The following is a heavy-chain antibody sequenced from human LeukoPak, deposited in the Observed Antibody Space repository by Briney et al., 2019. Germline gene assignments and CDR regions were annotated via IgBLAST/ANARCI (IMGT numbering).Heavy chain of an antibody. CDR2: IYYSGST. J-gene: IGHJ4*02. CDR1: GGSISSSSYY. V-gene: IGHV4-39*01. Sequence: SETLSLTCSVSGGSISSSSYYWGWIRQPPGKGLEWIGSIYYSGSTYYNPSLKSRVTISVDTSKNHFSLKLSSATAADTAVYYSARHWGSTSSGVDYWGQGTLVTVSS. CDR3: ARHWGSTSSGVDY. D-gene: IGHD2-2*01.